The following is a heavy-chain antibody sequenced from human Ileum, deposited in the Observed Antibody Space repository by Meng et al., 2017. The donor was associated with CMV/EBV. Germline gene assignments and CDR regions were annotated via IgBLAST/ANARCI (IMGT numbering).Heavy chain of an antibody. CDR2: ISSSGTAK. D-gene: IGHD3-22*01. Sequence: CAASGFPFRDFYMFWIRQSPGKGLEWISYISSSGTAKYYGDSVKGRFIISRDNAKRSLYLQMNSLRGEDTAVYYCARLSDSSGAGYWGQGTLVTVSS. CDR1: GFPFRDFY. CDR3: ARLSDSSGAGY. V-gene: IGHV3-11*04. J-gene: IGHJ4*02.